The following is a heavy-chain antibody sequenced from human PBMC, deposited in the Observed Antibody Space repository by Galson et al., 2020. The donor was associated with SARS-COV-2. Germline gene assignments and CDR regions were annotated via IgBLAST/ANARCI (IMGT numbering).Heavy chain of an antibody. CDR2: IKQDGSEK. CDR3: AREVGYCSSTSCFDANWFDP. CDR1: GFTFSSYW. Sequence: GGSLRLSCAASGFTFSSYWMSWVRQAPGKGLEWVANIKQDGSEKYYVDSVKGRFTISRDNAKNSLYLQMNSLRAEDTAVYYCAREVGYCSSTSCFDANWFDPWGQGTLVTVSS. D-gene: IGHD2-2*01. V-gene: IGHV3-7*01. J-gene: IGHJ5*02.